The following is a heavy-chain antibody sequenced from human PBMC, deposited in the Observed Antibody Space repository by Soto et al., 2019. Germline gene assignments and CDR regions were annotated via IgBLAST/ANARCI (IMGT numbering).Heavy chain of an antibody. CDR3: ARAGYTVTTVSLNFDY. CDR1: GGSFSGYY. Sequence: QVQLQQWGAGLLKPSETLSLTCAVYGGSFSGYYWSWIRQPPGKGLEWIGEINHSGSTNYNPSLKSRVTISVDTSKNQFSLKLSYVTAADTAVYYCARAGYTVTTVSLNFDYWGQGTLVTVSS. J-gene: IGHJ4*02. CDR2: INHSGST. V-gene: IGHV4-34*01. D-gene: IGHD4-4*01.